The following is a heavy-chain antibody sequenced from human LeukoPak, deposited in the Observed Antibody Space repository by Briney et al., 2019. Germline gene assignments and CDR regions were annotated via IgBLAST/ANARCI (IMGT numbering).Heavy chain of an antibody. V-gene: IGHV3-23*01. J-gene: IGHJ6*03. CDR2: ISGSGGST. D-gene: IGHD5-12*01. CDR3: AREPIVATISYYYYMDV. CDR1: GFTFSSYA. Sequence: GGSLRLSCAASGFTFSSYAMSWVRQAPGKGLEWVSSISGSGGSTYYADSVKGRFTISRDNSKNTLYLQMNSLRAEDTAVYYCAREPIVATISYYYYMDVWGKGTTVTISS.